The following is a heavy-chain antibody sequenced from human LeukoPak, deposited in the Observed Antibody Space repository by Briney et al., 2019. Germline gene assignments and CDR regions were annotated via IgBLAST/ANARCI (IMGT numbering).Heavy chain of an antibody. CDR1: GFTFSSYG. CDR2: ISGSGGST. J-gene: IGHJ4*02. D-gene: IGHD6-19*01. CDR3: AKIAVGRQYYFDY. V-gene: IGHV3-23*01. Sequence: GGSLRLSCAASGFTFSSYGMHWVRQAPGKGLEWVSAISGSGGSTYYADSVKGRFTISRDNSKNTLYLQMSSLRAEDTAVYYCAKIAVGRQYYFDYWGQGTLVTVSS.